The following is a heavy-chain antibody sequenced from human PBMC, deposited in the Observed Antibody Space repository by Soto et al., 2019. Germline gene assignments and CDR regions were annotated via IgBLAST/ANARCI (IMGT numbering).Heavy chain of an antibody. J-gene: IGHJ6*02. Sequence: EVQLLDSGGGLVQPGGSLRLSCAASGFSFSSYAMSWVRQAPGKGLEWVSAFSGSGGSAYYADSVKGRFTISRDNSRNTLHLQMNSLRAEDTAVYYCAKHQSTVYYYGMDVWGQGTTVTVSS. D-gene: IGHD4-17*01. CDR1: GFSFSSYA. CDR2: FSGSGGSA. V-gene: IGHV3-23*01. CDR3: AKHQSTVYYYGMDV.